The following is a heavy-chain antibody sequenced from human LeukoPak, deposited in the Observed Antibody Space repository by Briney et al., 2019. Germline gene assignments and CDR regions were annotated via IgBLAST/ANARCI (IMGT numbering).Heavy chain of an antibody. J-gene: IGHJ6*02. D-gene: IGHD2-15*01. CDR2: IRYDGSNK. Sequence: GGSLRLSCAASGFTFSSYGMHWVRQAPGKGLEWVAFIRYDGSNKYYADSVKGRFTISRDNSKNTLYPQMNSLRAEDTAVYYCAKEFKDIVVVVAASPPYGMDVWGQGTTVTVSS. V-gene: IGHV3-30*02. CDR3: AKEFKDIVVVVAASPPYGMDV. CDR1: GFTFSSYG.